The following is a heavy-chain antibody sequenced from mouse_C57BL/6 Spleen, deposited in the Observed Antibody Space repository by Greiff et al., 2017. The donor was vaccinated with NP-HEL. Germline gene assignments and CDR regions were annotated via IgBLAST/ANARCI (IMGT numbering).Heavy chain of an antibody. D-gene: IGHD2-4*01. CDR1: GYTFTSYW. J-gene: IGHJ4*01. V-gene: IGHV1-61*01. CDR3: ARKNYDYDVYYAMDY. CDR2: IYPSDSET. Sequence: QVQLKQPGAELVRPGSSVKLSCKASGYTFTSYWMDWVKQRPGQGLEWIGNIYPSDSETHYNQKFKDKATLTVDKSSSTAYMQLSSLTSEDSAVYYCARKNYDYDVYYAMDYWGQGTSVTVSS.